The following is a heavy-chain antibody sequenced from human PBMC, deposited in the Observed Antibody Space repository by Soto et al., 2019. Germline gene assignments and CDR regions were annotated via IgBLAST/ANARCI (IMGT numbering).Heavy chain of an antibody. CDR3: ARDLNYYDSSGYYSFDY. J-gene: IGHJ4*02. D-gene: IGHD3-22*01. Sequence: ASVKVSCKASGYTFTGYYMHWVRQAPGQGLEWMGWINPNSGGTNYAQKFQGRVTMTRGTSISTAYMELSRLRSGDTAVYYCARDLNYYDSSGYYSFDYWGQGTLVTVSS. V-gene: IGHV1-2*02. CDR1: GYTFTGYY. CDR2: INPNSGGT.